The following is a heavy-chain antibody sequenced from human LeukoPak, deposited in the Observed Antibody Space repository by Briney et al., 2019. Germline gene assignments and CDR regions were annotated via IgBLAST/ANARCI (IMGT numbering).Heavy chain of an antibody. Sequence: PSETLSLTCTVSGGSISSSSYYWGWIRQPPGKGLEWIGSIYYSGSTYYNPSLKSRVTISVDTSKNQFSLKLSSVTAADTAVYYCASFKRRDSGYVSAWGQGTLVTVSS. D-gene: IGHD5-12*01. CDR1: GGSISSSSYY. J-gene: IGHJ5*02. CDR2: IYYSGST. CDR3: ASFKRRDSGYVSA. V-gene: IGHV4-39*07.